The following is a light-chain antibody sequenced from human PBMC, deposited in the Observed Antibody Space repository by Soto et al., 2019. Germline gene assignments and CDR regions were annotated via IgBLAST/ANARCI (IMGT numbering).Light chain of an antibody. V-gene: IGKV3-20*01. CDR2: GAS. J-gene: IGKJ1*01. Sequence: EILFTQSPGTLSLSPGERATLYCRASQSVSSSYLAWYQQKPGQAPRILIYGASSRDTGIPDRFSGSGSGTDFTLTISSLEPEDFSVYYCQQYGSSPRTFGQGTKVDIK. CDR1: QSVSSSY. CDR3: QQYGSSPRT.